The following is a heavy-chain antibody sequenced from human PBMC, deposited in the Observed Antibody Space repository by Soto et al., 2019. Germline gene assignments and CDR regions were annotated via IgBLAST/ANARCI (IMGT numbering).Heavy chain of an antibody. J-gene: IGHJ6*02. V-gene: IGHV4-31*03. CDR1: GISISSGNYY. CDR3: ARSQLFGDWARPFYHYGLDV. CDR2: IYYSRNT. D-gene: IGHD3-10*02. Sequence: QVQLQESGPGLVKPSQTLSLTCTVSGISISSGNYYWSWIRQHPGKGLEWIAYIYYSRNTYYNPSLKSRVTISIDTSENQFSLKLSSMTAADTAVYYCARSQLFGDWARPFYHYGLDVWGQGTTVTVSS.